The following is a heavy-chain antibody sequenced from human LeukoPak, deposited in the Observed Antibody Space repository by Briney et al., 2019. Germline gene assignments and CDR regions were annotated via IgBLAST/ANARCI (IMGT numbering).Heavy chain of an antibody. J-gene: IGHJ3*02. CDR3: ARDWQYSFDWSSSNGDAFDI. V-gene: IGHV3-23*01. Sequence: GGSLRLSCAASGFTFRTYAMSWVRQAPGKGLEWVSVISGSGGSTYYADSVKGRFTISRDNSKNTLYLQMNSLRAEDTAVYYCARDWQYSFDWSSSNGDAFDIWGQGTMVTVSS. CDR1: GFTFRTYA. CDR2: ISGSGGST. D-gene: IGHD3-9*01.